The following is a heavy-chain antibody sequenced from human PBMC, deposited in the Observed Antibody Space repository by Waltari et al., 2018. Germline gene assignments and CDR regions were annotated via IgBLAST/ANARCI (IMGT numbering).Heavy chain of an antibody. J-gene: IGHJ6*03. Sequence: EVQLVESGGSLVHPGGSLRLSCAASGITFSDYGMSWVRQAPGNGLEWVSGISGSGGSTYYADSVKGRFTISRDNSKNTLYLQMNSLRVEDTAVYYCAKQYYYYYYMDVWGKGTTVTVSS. CDR3: AKQYYYYYYMDV. V-gene: IGHV3-23*04. CDR2: ISGSGGST. CDR1: GITFSDYG.